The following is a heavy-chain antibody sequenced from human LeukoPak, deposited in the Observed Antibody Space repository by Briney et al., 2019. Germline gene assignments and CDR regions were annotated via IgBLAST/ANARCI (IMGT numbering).Heavy chain of an antibody. Sequence: SETLSLTCTVSGGSISTYYWSWIRQPPGKGLEWIGYVYYTGSTNYNPSLKSRVTMSVDTSKIQFSLKLSSVTAADTAVYYCARRVARTGIYAFDIWGQGTMVTVS. D-gene: IGHD1-1*01. J-gene: IGHJ3*02. V-gene: IGHV4-59*01. CDR2: VYYTGST. CDR1: GGSISTYY. CDR3: ARRVARTGIYAFDI.